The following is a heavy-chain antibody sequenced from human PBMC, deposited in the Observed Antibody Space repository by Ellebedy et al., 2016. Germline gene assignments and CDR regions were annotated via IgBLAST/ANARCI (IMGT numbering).Heavy chain of an antibody. CDR2: IIPILGIA. J-gene: IGHJ5*02. V-gene: IGHV1-69*04. CDR3: AREVDVGNWFDP. CDR1: GGTFSSYA. D-gene: IGHD1-26*01. Sequence: ASVKVSCKASGGTFSSYAISWVRQAPGQGLEWMGRIIPILGIANYAQKFQGRVTITADKSTSTAYMELSSLRSEDTAVYYCAREVDVGNWFDPWGQGTLVTVSS.